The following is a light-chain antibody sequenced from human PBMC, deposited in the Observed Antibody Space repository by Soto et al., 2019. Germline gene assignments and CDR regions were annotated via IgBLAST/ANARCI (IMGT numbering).Light chain of an antibody. V-gene: IGLV1-44*01. CDR2: SYN. CDR3: AAWDDSLNGVV. Sequence: QPVLTQPPSASGTPGQRITISCSGTSSNIGKNTVNWYQQLPGTAPKLLLYSYNQRPSGVPDRFSGSKSGTSASLAISGLQSEDEADYYCAAWDDSLNGVVFGGGTKLTVL. CDR1: SSNIGKNT. J-gene: IGLJ2*01.